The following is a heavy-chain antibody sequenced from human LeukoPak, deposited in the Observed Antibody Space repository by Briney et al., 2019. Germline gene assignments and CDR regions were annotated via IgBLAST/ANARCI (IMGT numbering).Heavy chain of an antibody. CDR2: IYHSGST. V-gene: IGHV4-38-2*01. D-gene: IGHD3-10*01. Sequence: PSETLSLTXAVSGYSISSGYCWGWIRQSPGKGLEWIGSIYHSGSTYYNPSLKSRVTISVDTSKNQFSLKLSSVTAADTAVYYCASGGSGAFDIWGQGTMVTVSS. CDR3: ASGGSGAFDI. CDR1: GYSISSGYC. J-gene: IGHJ3*02.